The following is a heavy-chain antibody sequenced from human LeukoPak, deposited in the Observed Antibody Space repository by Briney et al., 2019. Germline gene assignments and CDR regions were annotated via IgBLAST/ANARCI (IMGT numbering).Heavy chain of an antibody. CDR2: LYPDTSDI. CDR3: AAAVDMVTTTTFDY. CDR1: GYSFSRKW. V-gene: IGHV5-51*01. J-gene: IGHJ4*02. Sequence: GESLKISCQASGYSFSRKWIGWVRQVSGEGLEWMGILYPDTSDIRYNPSFQGRVTISADKSLTTAYLQWSSLEASDTAMYYCAAAVDMVTTTTFDYWGQGTRVTVSS. D-gene: IGHD5-24*01.